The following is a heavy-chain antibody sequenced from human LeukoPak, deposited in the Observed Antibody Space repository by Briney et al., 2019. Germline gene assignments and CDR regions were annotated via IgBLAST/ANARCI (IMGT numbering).Heavy chain of an antibody. J-gene: IGHJ4*02. CDR2: INHSGST. V-gene: IGHV4-34*01. Sequence: PSETLSLTCAVYGGSFSGYYWSWIRQPPGKGLEWIGEINHSGSTNYNPSLKSRVTISVDTSKNQFSLKLSSVTAADTAVYYCASSPGSYWAVRHWGQGTLVTVSS. CDR1: GGSFSGYY. CDR3: ASSPGSYWAVRH. D-gene: IGHD3-10*01.